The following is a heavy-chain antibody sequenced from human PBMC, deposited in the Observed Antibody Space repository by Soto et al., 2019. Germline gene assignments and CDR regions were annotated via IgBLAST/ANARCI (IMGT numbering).Heavy chain of an antibody. CDR2: IWYDGSNK. CDR3: ARESYYDSSGPTPPGDY. V-gene: IGHV3-33*01. J-gene: IGHJ4*02. Sequence: GGSLRLSCAASGFTFSSYGMHWVRQAPGKGLEWVAVIWYDGSNKYYADSVKGRFTISRDNSKNTLYLQMNSLRAEDTAVYYCARESYYDSSGPTPPGDYWGQGTLVTVSS. CDR1: GFTFSSYG. D-gene: IGHD3-22*01.